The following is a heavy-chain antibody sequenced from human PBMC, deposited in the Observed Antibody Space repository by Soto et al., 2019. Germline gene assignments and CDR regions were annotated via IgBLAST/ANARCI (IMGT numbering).Heavy chain of an antibody. J-gene: IGHJ4*02. V-gene: IGHV3-11*05. CDR3: ARTQGLGCSGGSSYFDY. CDR1: GFTFSDYY. CDR2: ISSSSSYT. D-gene: IGHD2-15*01. Sequence: QVQLVESGGGMVKPGGSLRLSCAASGFTFSDYYMSWIRQAPGKGLEWVSYISSSSSYTNYADSVKGRFTISRDNAKNSLYLRMNSLRAEDTAVYYCARTQGLGCSGGSSYFDYWGQGTLVTVSS.